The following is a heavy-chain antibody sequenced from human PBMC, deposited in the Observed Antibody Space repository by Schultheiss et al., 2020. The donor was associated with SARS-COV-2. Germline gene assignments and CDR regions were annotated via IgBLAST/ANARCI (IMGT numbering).Heavy chain of an antibody. CDR3: ARDDAVAGMINYYGMDV. CDR2: INSDGSST. D-gene: IGHD6-19*01. Sequence: GGSLRLSCAASGFTFSSYWMHWVRQAPGKGLVWVSRINSDGSSTSYADSVKGRFTISRDNAKNTLYLQMNSLRAEDTAVYYCARDDAVAGMINYYGMDVWGQGTTVTVSS. J-gene: IGHJ6*02. V-gene: IGHV3-74*01. CDR1: GFTFSSYW.